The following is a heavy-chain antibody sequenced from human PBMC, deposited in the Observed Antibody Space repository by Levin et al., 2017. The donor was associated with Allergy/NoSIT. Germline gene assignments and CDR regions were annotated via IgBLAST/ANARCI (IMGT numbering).Heavy chain of an antibody. V-gene: IGHV3-30-3*01. Sequence: SCAASGFTFSSYAMHWVRQAPGKGLEWVAVISYDGSNKYYADSVKGRFTISRDNSKNTLYLQMNSLRAEDTAVYYCATLFDPWGQGTLVTVSS. CDR1: GFTFSSYA. CDR3: ATLFDP. J-gene: IGHJ5*02. CDR2: ISYDGSNK.